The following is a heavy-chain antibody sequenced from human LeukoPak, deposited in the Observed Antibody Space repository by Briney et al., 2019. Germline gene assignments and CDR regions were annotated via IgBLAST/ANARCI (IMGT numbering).Heavy chain of an antibody. CDR2: ITHTTSTI. CDR3: ARDGGASYGMDV. CDR1: GFSFSTYS. Sequence: GSLSLSCAASGFSFSTYSFNWVRQAPGQGLEWLSHITHTTSTIFYAGSVRGRFTISRDNAKNSLYLQMNSLTTEDTAVYYCARDGGASYGMDVWGQGTGVTVSS. D-gene: IGHD2-15*01. V-gene: IGHV3-48*01. J-gene: IGHJ6*02.